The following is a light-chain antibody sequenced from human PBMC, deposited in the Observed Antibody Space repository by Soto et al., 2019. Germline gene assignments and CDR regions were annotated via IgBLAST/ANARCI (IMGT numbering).Light chain of an antibody. V-gene: IGKV3-11*01. CDR3: QQRSYVPPYT. Sequence: EILLTQSPATLYLSSGERATLSCRASQSVSSYLAWYQQKPGQAPRLLIYEASNRATGIPARFSGSGSGTDFTLTISSLESEDSAVYYCQQRSYVPPYTFGQGTKVDI. CDR2: EAS. J-gene: IGKJ2*01. CDR1: QSVSSY.